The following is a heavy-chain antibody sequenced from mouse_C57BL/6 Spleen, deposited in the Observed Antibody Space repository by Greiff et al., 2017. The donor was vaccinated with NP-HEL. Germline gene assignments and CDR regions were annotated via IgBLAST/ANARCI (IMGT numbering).Heavy chain of an antibody. J-gene: IGHJ3*01. CDR1: GYSFTDYN. D-gene: IGHD2-1*01. Sequence: EVKVVESGPELVKPGASVKISCKASGYSFTDYNMNWVKQSNGKSLEWIGVINPNYGTTSYNQKFKGKATLTVDQSSSTAYMQLNSLTSEDSAVYYCARSGGYYGNYEGFAYWGQGTLVTVSA. CDR3: ARSGGYYGNYEGFAY. V-gene: IGHV1-39*01. CDR2: INPNYGTT.